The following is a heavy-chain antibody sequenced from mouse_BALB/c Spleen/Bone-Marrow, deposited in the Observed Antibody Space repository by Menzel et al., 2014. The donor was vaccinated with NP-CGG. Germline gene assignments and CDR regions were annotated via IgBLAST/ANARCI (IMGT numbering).Heavy chain of an antibody. CDR2: IYPSDSYT. D-gene: IGHD2-3*01. Sequence: QVQLQQSGAELVRPGASVKLSCKASGYTFTSYWINWVKPRPGQGLEWIGNIYPSDSYTNYNQKFKDKATLTVDKSSSTAYMQLSSPTSEDSAVYYCTRDDGSPFAYWGQGTLVTVSA. CDR1: GYTFTSYW. V-gene: IGHV1-69*02. J-gene: IGHJ3*01. CDR3: TRDDGSPFAY.